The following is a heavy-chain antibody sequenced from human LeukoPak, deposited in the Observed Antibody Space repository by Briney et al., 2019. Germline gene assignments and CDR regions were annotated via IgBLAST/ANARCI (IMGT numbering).Heavy chain of an antibody. J-gene: IGHJ3*02. CDR2: MSSSGSTI. V-gene: IGHV3-11*04. D-gene: IGHD1-14*01. CDR3: AREGRSIDAFDI. CDR1: GFTFNDYY. Sequence: GGSLRLSCAASGFTFNDYYMSWIRQAPGKGLEWVSYMSSSGSTIYYADSVKGRFTISRDNAKNSLYLQMNSLRAEDTAVYYCAREGRSIDAFDIWGQGTMVTVSS.